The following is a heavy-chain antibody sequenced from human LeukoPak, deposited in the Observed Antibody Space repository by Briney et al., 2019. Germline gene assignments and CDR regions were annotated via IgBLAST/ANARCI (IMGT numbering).Heavy chain of an antibody. J-gene: IGHJ5*02. CDR1: GGSISSGDYY. D-gene: IGHD2-2*01. CDR2: IYYSGST. Sequence: PSQTLSLTCTVSGGSISSGDYYWSWIRQPPGKGLEWIGYIYYSGSTYYNPSLKSRVTISVDTSKNQFSLKLSSVTAADTAVYYCAREGVVVPAATNGFDPWGQGTLVTVSS. CDR3: AREGVVVPAATNGFDP. V-gene: IGHV4-30-4*01.